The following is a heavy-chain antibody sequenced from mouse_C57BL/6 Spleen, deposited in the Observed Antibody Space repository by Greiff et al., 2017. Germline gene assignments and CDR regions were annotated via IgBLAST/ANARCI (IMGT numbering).Heavy chain of an antibody. D-gene: IGHD4-1*01. CDR2: IYPGDGDT. Sequence: QVQLQQSGPELVKPGASVKISCKASGYAFSSSWMNWVKQRPGTGLEWIGRIYPGDGDTNYNGKFKGKATLTADKSSSTSYMQLSSLTSEDSAVXFCARSNWDGFAYWGQGTLVTVSA. J-gene: IGHJ3*01. CDR3: ARSNWDGFAY. CDR1: GYAFSSSW. V-gene: IGHV1-82*01.